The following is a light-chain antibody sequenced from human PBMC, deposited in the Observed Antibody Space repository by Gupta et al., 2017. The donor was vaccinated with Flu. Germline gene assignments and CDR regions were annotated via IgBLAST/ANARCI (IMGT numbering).Light chain of an antibody. J-gene: IGKJ1*01. V-gene: IGKV3-15*01. CDR3: QQYGNWLTWT. CDR1: QSVSSN. CDR2: GAP. Sequence: EIVMTQSPATLSVSPGEGATLSCRASQSVSSNLAWYQQKPGQAPRLLIYGAPTRATGVPARFSGSGSGTEFILTISSLQSEDFAVYYCQQYGNWLTWTFGQGTKVEIK.